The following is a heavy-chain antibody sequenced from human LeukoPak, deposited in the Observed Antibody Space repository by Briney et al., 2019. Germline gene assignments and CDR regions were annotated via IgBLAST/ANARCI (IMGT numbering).Heavy chain of an antibody. Sequence: GASVKVSCKASGYTFTSYGISWVRQAPGQGLEWMGWISAYNSNTNYAQKLQGRVTMTTDTSTSTAYMELRSLRSDDTAVYYCARAIVFSGSPTGIDYWGQRTLVTVSS. J-gene: IGHJ4*02. V-gene: IGHV1-18*01. CDR3: ARAIVFSGSPTGIDY. D-gene: IGHD1-26*01. CDR1: GYTFTSYG. CDR2: ISAYNSNT.